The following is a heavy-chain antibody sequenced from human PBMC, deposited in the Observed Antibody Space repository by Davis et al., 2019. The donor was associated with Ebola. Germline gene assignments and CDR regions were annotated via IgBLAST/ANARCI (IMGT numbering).Heavy chain of an antibody. Sequence: SETLSLTCTVSGGSISSYYWSWIRQPPGKGLEWIGEIYHSGSTNYNPSLKSRVTISVDKSKNQFSLKLSSVTAADTAVYYCARGGAGSGGDVWGQGTTVTVSS. V-gene: IGHV4-59*12. CDR2: IYHSGST. CDR3: ARGGAGSGGDV. D-gene: IGHD3-10*01. CDR1: GGSISSYY. J-gene: IGHJ6*02.